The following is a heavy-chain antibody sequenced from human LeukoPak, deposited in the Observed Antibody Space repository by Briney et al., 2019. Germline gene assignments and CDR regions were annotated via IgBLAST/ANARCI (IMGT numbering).Heavy chain of an antibody. Sequence: ASVKVSCKASGYTFTSYIISWVRQAPGQGLEWMGWINAYNGNADYAQRVQGRVTMTTDTSTSTAYMELRSLRSDDTAVYYCARDRHIAAAVYYYYMDVWGKGTPVTVSS. CDR3: ARDRHIAAAVYYYYMDV. CDR2: INAYNGNA. V-gene: IGHV1-18*01. D-gene: IGHD6-13*01. CDR1: GYTFTSYI. J-gene: IGHJ6*03.